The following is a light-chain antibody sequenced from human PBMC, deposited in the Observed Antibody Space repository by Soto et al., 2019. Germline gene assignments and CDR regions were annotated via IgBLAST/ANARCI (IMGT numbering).Light chain of an antibody. Sequence: EIVLTQSPATLSLSPGDRATLSCRASQRISTYLAWYQQKPGQAPRLFIYDASNRATGIPARFSGSGSGTDFTLTISSLEPEDFAVYYCQQRSEWPITFGQGTRLEIK. CDR1: QRISTY. J-gene: IGKJ5*01. CDR2: DAS. CDR3: QQRSEWPIT. V-gene: IGKV3-11*01.